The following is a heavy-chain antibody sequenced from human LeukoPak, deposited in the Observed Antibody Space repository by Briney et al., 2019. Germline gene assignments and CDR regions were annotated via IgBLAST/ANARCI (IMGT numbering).Heavy chain of an antibody. CDR1: GFTFSNYA. D-gene: IGHD1-26*01. CDR3: AKGTDRTSGISF. Sequence: GRSLRLSCAASGFTFSNYAMSWVRQAPGKGLEWVSAIGSGGGSAYYADSVKGRFTISRDNSKTTLYLQMNGLRAEDTAVYYCAKGTDRTSGISFWGQGTLVTVSS. J-gene: IGHJ4*02. V-gene: IGHV3-23*01. CDR2: IGSGGGSA.